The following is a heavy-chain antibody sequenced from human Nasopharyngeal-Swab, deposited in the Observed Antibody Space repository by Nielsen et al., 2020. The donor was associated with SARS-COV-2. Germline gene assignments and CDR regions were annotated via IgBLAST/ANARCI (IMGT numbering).Heavy chain of an antibody. V-gene: IGHV4-4*02. D-gene: IGHD6-13*01. CDR2: IYHSGST. J-gene: IGHJ4*02. Sequence: SCAVSGGSISRSKWWSWVRQPPGRGLEWIGEIYHSGSTNYKPSLKSRVTISVDKSKIQFSLKLSSVTAAYTAVYYCASHPASKYSSSRYDYWGQGTLVTVSS. CDR1: GGSISRSKW. CDR3: ASHPASKYSSSRYDY.